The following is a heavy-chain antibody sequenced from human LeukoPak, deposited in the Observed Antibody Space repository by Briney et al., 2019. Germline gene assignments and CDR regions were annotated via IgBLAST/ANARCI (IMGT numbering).Heavy chain of an antibody. CDR1: GFTVSNNY. Sequence: GGSLRLSCAASGFTVSNNYLHWVRQAPGKGLEWVSVIYSGGTTYYANSVKGQFTISRDNAKNSLYLQMNSLRAEDTAVYYCARDYYGSPTHWGQGTLVTVSS. V-gene: IGHV3-66*01. J-gene: IGHJ4*02. D-gene: IGHD3-10*01. CDR2: IYSGGTT. CDR3: ARDYYGSPTH.